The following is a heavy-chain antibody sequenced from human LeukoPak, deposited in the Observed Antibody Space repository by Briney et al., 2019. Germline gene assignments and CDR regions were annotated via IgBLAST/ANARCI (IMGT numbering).Heavy chain of an antibody. D-gene: IGHD3-22*01. CDR2: IYYSGST. CDR3: ARVCYDSSGYRSNWFDP. V-gene: IGHV4-31*03. CDR1: GGSISSGGYY. Sequence: SQTLSLTCTVSGGSISSGGYYWSWIRQHPGKGLEWIGYIYYSGSTYYNPSLKSRVTISVDTSKNQFSLKLSSVTAAHTAVYYCARVCYDSSGYRSNWFDPWGQGTLVTVSS. J-gene: IGHJ5*02.